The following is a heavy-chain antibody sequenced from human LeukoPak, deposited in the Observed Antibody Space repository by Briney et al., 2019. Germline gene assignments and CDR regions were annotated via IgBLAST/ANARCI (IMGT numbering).Heavy chain of an antibody. D-gene: IGHD3-22*01. CDR3: ARVYYDSSGYYLDYLFDY. Sequence: VASVKVSCKASGYTFTSYGISWVRQAPGQGLEWMGWISAYNGNTNYAQKLQGRVTMTTDTSTSIAYMELRSLRSDDTAVYYCARVYYDSSGYYLDYLFDYWGQGTLVTVSS. CDR2: ISAYNGNT. J-gene: IGHJ4*02. V-gene: IGHV1-18*01. CDR1: GYTFTSYG.